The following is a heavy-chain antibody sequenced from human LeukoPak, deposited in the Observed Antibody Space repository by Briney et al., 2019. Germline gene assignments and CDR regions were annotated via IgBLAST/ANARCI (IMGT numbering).Heavy chain of an antibody. CDR1: GFPFSDYY. Sequence: GGSLRLSCAASGFPFSDYYMSWIRQAPGKGLEWVANIKQDGSGKYYVDSVKGRFTISRDNAKNSLYLQMNSLRAEDTAVYYCATHLSRYYDSSGYNPFVGYWGQGTLVTVSS. CDR3: ATHLSRYYDSSGYNPFVGY. D-gene: IGHD3-22*01. CDR2: IKQDGSGK. V-gene: IGHV3-7*01. J-gene: IGHJ4*02.